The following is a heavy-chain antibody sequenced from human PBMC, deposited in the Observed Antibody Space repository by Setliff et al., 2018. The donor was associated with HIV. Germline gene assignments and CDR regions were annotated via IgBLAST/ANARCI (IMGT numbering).Heavy chain of an antibody. CDR2: IYYSGST. Sequence: SGPTLVNPTATLTLTCTVSGFSLSNARMGVSWIRQHPGKGLEWIGYIYYSGSTYYNPSLKSRVTISVDTSKNQFSLKLSSVTAADTAVYYCARVPPLKAFGGVISLYYFDYWGKGTLVTVSS. CDR3: ARVPPLKAFGGVISLYYFDY. V-gene: IGHV4-31*03. D-gene: IGHD3-16*02. J-gene: IGHJ4*02. CDR1: GFSLSNARMG.